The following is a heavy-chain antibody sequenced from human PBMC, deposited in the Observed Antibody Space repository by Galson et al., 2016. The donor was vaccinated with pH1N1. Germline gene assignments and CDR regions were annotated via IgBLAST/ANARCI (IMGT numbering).Heavy chain of an antibody. CDR2: IDPSNGGT. Sequence: SVKVSCKASGYIFTRDYFHWVRQAPGQGLEWMGVIDPSNGGTTFAQKFQGLVTMTRDTSISTAFMEVNSLKSDDTAVYYCARVSSSIPFDHWGQGTPVTVSS. CDR3: ARVSSSIPFDH. CDR1: GYIFTRDY. D-gene: IGHD6-13*01. J-gene: IGHJ5*02. V-gene: IGHV1-2*04.